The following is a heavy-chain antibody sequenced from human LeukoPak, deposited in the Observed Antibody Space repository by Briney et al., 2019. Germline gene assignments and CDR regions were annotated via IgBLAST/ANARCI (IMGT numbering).Heavy chain of an antibody. CDR2: IYYSGST. Sequence: SETLSLTCTVSGGSVTSGGYYWTWIRQPPGKGLEWIGYIYYSGSTNYNPSLKSRVTISVDTSKNQFSLKLSSVTAADTAVYYCATGDSGSYHDYWGQGTLVTVSS. D-gene: IGHD3-10*01. J-gene: IGHJ4*02. V-gene: IGHV4-61*08. CDR3: ATGDSGSYHDY. CDR1: GGSVTSGGYY.